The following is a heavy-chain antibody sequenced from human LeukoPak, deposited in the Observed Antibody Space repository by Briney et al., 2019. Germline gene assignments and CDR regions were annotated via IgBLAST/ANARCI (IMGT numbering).Heavy chain of an antibody. V-gene: IGHV4-59*08. CDR1: GGSISSYY. D-gene: IGHD6-6*01. CDR2: IYYSGST. J-gene: IGHJ3*02. Sequence: SETLSLTCTVSGGSISSYYWSWIRQPPGKGLEWIGYIYYSGSTNYNPSLKSRVTISVDTSKNQSSLKLSSVTAADTAVYYCACPYSSWPDAFDIWGQGTMVTVSS. CDR3: ACPYSSWPDAFDI.